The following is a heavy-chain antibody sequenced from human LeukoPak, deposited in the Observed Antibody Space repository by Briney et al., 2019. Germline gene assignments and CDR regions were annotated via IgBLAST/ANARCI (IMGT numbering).Heavy chain of an antibody. CDR3: ARADVLLWFGEPNYDY. J-gene: IGHJ4*02. CDR2: IYYSGST. D-gene: IGHD3-10*01. V-gene: IGHV4-39*07. CDR1: GGSISSSSYY. Sequence: PSETLSLTCTVSGGSISSSSYYWGWIRQPPGKGLEWIGSIYYSGSTYYNPSLKSRVTISVDTSKNQFSLKLSSVTAADTAVYYCARADVLLWFGEPNYDYWGQGTLVTVSS.